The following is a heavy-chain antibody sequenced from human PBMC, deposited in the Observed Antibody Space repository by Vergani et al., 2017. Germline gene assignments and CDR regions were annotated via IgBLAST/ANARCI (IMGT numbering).Heavy chain of an antibody. Sequence: QVQLVQSGAEVKKPGSSVKVSCKASGGTFSSYAISWVRQAPGQGLEWMGRIIPIFGTANYAQKFQGRVTITADKSTNTAYMELSSLRSEDTAVYYCAREEYYYDSSGYLDYWGQGTLVTVSS. CDR2: IIPIFGTA. J-gene: IGHJ4*02. CDR1: GGTFSSYA. D-gene: IGHD3-22*01. V-gene: IGHV1-69*14. CDR3: AREEYYYDSSGYLDY.